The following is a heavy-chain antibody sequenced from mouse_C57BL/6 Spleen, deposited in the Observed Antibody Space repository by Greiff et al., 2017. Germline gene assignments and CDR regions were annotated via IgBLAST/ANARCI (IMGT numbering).Heavy chain of an antibody. CDR3: ARGGITTVASMDY. V-gene: IGHV1-80*01. CDR1: GYAFSSYW. D-gene: IGHD1-1*01. Sequence: QVQLQQSGAELVKPGASVKISCKASGYAFSSYWMTWVQQRPGKGLEWIGQIYPGDGDTYYNGKFKGKATLTAYKSSSTAYMQLSSLTSEESAVYLCARGGITTVASMDYWGQGTSVTVSS. CDR2: IYPGDGDT. J-gene: IGHJ4*01.